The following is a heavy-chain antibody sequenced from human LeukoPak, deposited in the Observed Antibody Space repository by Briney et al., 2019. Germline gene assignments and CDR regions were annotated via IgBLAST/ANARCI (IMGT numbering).Heavy chain of an antibody. Sequence: PGGSLRLSCAASGFTFNSYAMTWVRQAPGKGLEWVSHVSGSGGIIYYADSVKGRFTIFRDNSKNTLYLQMNSLRAEDTAVYYCAKTTARNSSGRNPGWPVDYWGQGTLVTVSS. D-gene: IGHD6-19*01. J-gene: IGHJ4*02. CDR3: AKTTARNSSGRNPGWPVDY. CDR1: GFTFNSYA. CDR2: VSGSGGII. V-gene: IGHV3-23*01.